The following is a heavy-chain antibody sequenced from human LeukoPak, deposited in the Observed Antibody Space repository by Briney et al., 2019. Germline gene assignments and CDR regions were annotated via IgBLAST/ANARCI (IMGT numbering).Heavy chain of an antibody. CDR1: GYTFTSYG. CDR2: ISAYNGNT. Sequence: GASVKVSCKASGYTFTSYGISWVRQAPGQGLEWMGWISAYNGNTNYAQKFQGRVTITADKSTSTAYMELSSLRSQDTAVYYCATGKYYYDSSGYYPHEDYWGQGTLVTVSS. J-gene: IGHJ4*02. CDR3: ATGKYYYDSSGYYPHEDY. D-gene: IGHD3-22*01. V-gene: IGHV1-18*01.